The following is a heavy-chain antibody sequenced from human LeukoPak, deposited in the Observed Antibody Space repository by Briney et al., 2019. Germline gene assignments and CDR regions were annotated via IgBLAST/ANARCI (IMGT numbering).Heavy chain of an antibody. CDR1: GISISSSNSY. V-gene: IGHV4-39*01. CDR3: ARQTGSGLFILP. J-gene: IGHJ4*02. CDR2: IYYSGNT. Sequence: SETPSLTCTVSGISISSSNSYWGWIRQPPGKGLEWIGSIYYSGNTYYNASLKSQVSISIDTPKNQFSLRLTSVTAADTAVYYCARQTGSGLFILPGGQGTLVTVSS. D-gene: IGHD3/OR15-3a*01.